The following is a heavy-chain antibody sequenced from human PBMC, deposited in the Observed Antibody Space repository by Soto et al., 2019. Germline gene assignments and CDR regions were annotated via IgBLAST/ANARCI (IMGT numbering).Heavy chain of an antibody. D-gene: IGHD4-17*01. CDR1: GYTFTSYG. J-gene: IGHJ3*02. Sequence: ASVKVCCKASGYTFTSYGISWVRQAPGQGLEWMGWISAYNGNTNYAQKLQGRVTMTTDTSTSTAYMELRSLRSDDTAVYYCARDRVTLSVITDAFDIWGQGTMVTVSS. V-gene: IGHV1-18*01. CDR2: ISAYNGNT. CDR3: ARDRVTLSVITDAFDI.